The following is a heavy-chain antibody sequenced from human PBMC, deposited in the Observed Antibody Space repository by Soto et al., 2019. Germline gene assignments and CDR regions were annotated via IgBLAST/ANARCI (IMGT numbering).Heavy chain of an antibody. D-gene: IGHD4-17*01. J-gene: IGHJ6*02. Sequence: QVQLVQSGAEVKKPGSSVKVSCKASGGTFSSYAISWVRQAPGQGLEWMGGIIPIFGTANYAQKFQGRVTVTADDATRTADVELSSLRSEDTAVYYCARGTVTTWDYYYGMDVWCQVTTVTVSS. CDR3: ARGTVTTWDYYYGMDV. CDR1: GGTFSSYA. CDR2: IIPIFGTA. V-gene: IGHV1-69*12.